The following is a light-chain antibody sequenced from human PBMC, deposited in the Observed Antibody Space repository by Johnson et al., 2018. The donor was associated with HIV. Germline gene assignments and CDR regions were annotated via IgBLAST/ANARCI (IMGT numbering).Light chain of an antibody. J-gene: IGLJ1*01. V-gene: IGLV1-51*01. Sequence: QSVLTQPPSVSAAPGQRVTISCSGSSSNIGNNYISWYQQFPGTAPKLLIYDNNKRPSGIPDRFSGSKSGTSATLGITGLQTGDEADYYCGTWDSSLSAPVFGTGTKVTVL. CDR2: DNN. CDR3: GTWDSSLSAPV. CDR1: SSNIGNNY.